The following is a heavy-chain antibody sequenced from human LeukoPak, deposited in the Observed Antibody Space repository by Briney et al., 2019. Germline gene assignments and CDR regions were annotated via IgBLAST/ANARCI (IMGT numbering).Heavy chain of an antibody. V-gene: IGHV3-64*01. CDR2: IGPDGGTT. CDR3: ARGAQLTDY. CDR1: GFTFHTYG. J-gene: IGHJ4*02. Sequence: GGSLRLSCAASGFTFHTYGMHWVRQAPGKGLEYVSGIGPDGGTTYYAKSVKGRLTISRDNSKSMVYLQMDSPTADDMAVYYCARGAQLTDYWGQGTLVTVSS. D-gene: IGHD6-13*01.